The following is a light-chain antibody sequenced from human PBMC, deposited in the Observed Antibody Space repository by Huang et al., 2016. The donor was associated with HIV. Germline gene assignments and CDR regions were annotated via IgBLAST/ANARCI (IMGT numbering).Light chain of an antibody. V-gene: IGKV3-15*01. CDR3: HHYNNWPPRGT. Sequence: EVVMTPSPANLSVSLGEGATLSCRASQSVSNNIAWYQQKPGQAPRILLFGASTRATGVAARFRGSESGTELTLTVSSLQSEDFGIYYCHHYNNWPPRGTFGQGTKVEIK. CDR2: GAS. CDR1: QSVSNN. J-gene: IGKJ1*01.